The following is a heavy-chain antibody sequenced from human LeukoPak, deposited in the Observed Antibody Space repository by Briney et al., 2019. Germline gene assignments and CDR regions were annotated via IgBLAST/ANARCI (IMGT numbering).Heavy chain of an antibody. J-gene: IGHJ3*02. V-gene: IGHV4-4*09. CDR1: GGSISSYY. CDR2: IYTSGST. CDR3: ARRWGTGAFDI. D-gene: IGHD1-1*01. Sequence: PSETLSLTSTVSGGSISSYYWSWIRQPPGKGLEWIGYIYTSGSTNYNPSPKSRVTISVDTSKNQFSLKLSSVTAADTAVYYCARRWGTGAFDIWGQGTMVTVSS.